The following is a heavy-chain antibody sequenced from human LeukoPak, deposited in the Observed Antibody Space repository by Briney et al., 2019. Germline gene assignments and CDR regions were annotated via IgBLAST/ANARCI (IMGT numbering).Heavy chain of an antibody. CDR2: IRSKAYGGTA. D-gene: IGHD3-3*01. Sequence: GGSLRLSCTASGFTFGDYAMSWVRQAPGKGLEWVGFIRSKAYGGTAEYAASVKGRFTISRDDSKSIAYLQMNSLKTEDTAVYYCTRVFDDFWSGYIAGETIDYWGQGTLVTVSS. J-gene: IGHJ4*02. V-gene: IGHV3-49*04. CDR1: GFTFGDYA. CDR3: TRVFDDFWSGYIAGETIDY.